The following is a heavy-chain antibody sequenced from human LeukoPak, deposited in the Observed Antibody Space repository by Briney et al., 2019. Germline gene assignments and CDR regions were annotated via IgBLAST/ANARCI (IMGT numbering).Heavy chain of an antibody. J-gene: IGHJ3*02. D-gene: IGHD2-2*01. CDR2: FYRGGST. CDR1: GYSISGGSY. CDR3: ATLTHIVVVPTSLHGAFDI. Sequence: SETLSLTCAVSGYSISGGSYWGWIRQPPGKGLEWIGSFYRGGSTYYNPSLKSRVTISVDTSKNQFSLKLSSVTAADTAVYYCATLTHIVVVPTSLHGAFDIWGQGTMATVSS. V-gene: IGHV4-38-2*01.